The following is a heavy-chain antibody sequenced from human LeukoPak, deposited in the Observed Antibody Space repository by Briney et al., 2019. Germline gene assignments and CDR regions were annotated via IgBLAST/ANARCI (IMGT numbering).Heavy chain of an antibody. CDR2: ISSSSSYI. CDR1: GFTFSSYS. CDR3: ARGFGSLPLGEPIDY. J-gene: IGHJ4*02. Sequence: GGSLRLSCAASGFTFSSYSMNWVRQAPGKGLEWVSSISSSSSYIYYADSVKGRFTISRDNAKNSLYLQMNSLRAEDTAVYYRARGFGSLPLGEPIDYWGQGTLVTVSS. V-gene: IGHV3-21*01. D-gene: IGHD3-10*01.